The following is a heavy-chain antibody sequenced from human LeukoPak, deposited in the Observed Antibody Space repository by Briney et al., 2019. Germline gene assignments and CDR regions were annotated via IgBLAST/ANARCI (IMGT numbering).Heavy chain of an antibody. D-gene: IGHD3-22*01. J-gene: IGHJ4*02. Sequence: KPSETLSLTCSVSGGSISSYYWSWIRRAPGKGLEWVSYISSSGSTIYYADSVKGRFTISRDNAKNSLYLQMNSLRAEDTAVYYCARGFYYDSSGYYSRVLRDYWGQGTLVTVSS. CDR2: ISSSGSTI. V-gene: IGHV3-11*04. CDR1: GGSISSYY. CDR3: ARGFYYDSSGYYSRVLRDY.